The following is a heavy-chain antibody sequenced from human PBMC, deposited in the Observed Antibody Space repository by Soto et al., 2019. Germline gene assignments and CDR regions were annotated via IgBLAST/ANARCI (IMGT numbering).Heavy chain of an antibody. D-gene: IGHD2-2*01. Sequence: TSETLSLTCTVSGGSISSGSYYWTLILQPPGKALEWIGYILNSGRTNYNPSLESRVTMSLDTSKNQFSLKLTSVTAEDTAVYYCARQRITPAQYFFDYWGQGILVTVSS. V-gene: IGHV4-61*01. CDR1: GGSISSGSYY. J-gene: IGHJ4*02. CDR2: ILNSGRT. CDR3: ARQRITPAQYFFDY.